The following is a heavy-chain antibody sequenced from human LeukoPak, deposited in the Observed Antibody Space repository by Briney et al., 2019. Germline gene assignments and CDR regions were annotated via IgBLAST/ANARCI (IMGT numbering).Heavy chain of an antibody. D-gene: IGHD5-24*01. J-gene: IGHJ4*02. CDR1: GFTFSDYY. V-gene: IGHV3-11*01. CDR3: AKRGMTTIKEGFDY. CDR2: MSGSGTTG. Sequence: PGGSLRLSCAASGFTFSDYYMSWMRQAPGKGLEWVSYMSGSGTTGYYADSVKGRFTISRDTAKNSLYLQMNGLRAEDTAVYYCAKRGMTTIKEGFDYWGQGTLVTVSP.